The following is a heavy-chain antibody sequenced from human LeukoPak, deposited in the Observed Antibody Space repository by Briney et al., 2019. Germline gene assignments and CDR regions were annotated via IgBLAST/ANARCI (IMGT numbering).Heavy chain of an antibody. V-gene: IGHV4-34*01. CDR1: GGSISSYY. Sequence: SETLSLTCTVSGGSISSYYWSWIRQPPGKGLEWIGEINHSGSTNYNPSLKSRVTISVDTSKNQFSLKLSSVTAADTAVYYCARRVVGGYYSGFVNYYYYMDVWGKGTTVTVSS. D-gene: IGHD3-3*01. CDR3: ARRVVGGYYSGFVNYYYYMDV. CDR2: INHSGST. J-gene: IGHJ6*03.